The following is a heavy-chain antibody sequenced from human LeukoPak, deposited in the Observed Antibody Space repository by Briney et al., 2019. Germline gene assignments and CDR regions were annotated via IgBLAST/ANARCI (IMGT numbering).Heavy chain of an antibody. CDR2: INSDGSST. D-gene: IGHD6-13*01. J-gene: IGHJ4*02. CDR3: TRDLTGTTWSENDY. CDR1: GFTFSSNW. V-gene: IGHV3-74*01. Sequence: PGGSLRLSCAASGFTFSSNWMHWVRQAPGKGLVWVSRINSDGSSTTYADSVKGRFTISRDNAKNTLYLQMNNLRADDTAMYYRTRDLTGTTWSENDYWGQGTLVTISS.